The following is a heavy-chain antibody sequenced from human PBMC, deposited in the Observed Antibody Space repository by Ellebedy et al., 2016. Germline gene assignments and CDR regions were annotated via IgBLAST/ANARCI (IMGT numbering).Heavy chain of an antibody. D-gene: IGHD2-2*01. CDR1: GFTFSNYW. J-gene: IGHJ5*02. V-gene: IGHV3-7*03. CDR2: IKTDGSQK. CDR3: ARDGLPTAMGHWFDP. Sequence: GGSLRLSCAASGFTFSNYWMSWVRQAPGKGLEWVANIKTDGSQKYYVDSVKGRFTISRDNAKNSVYLEMNSLRAEDSAVYYCARDGLPTAMGHWFDPWGQGTLVTVSS.